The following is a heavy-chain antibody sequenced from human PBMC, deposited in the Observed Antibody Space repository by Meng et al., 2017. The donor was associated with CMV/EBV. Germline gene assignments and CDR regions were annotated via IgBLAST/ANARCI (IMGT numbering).Heavy chain of an antibody. CDR1: GFTFSTYS. CDR2: ITSSSSTI. D-gene: IGHD6-19*01. J-gene: IGHJ4*02. V-gene: IGHV3-48*04. CDR3: ARGYSSGWYGGRANDY. Sequence: GGSLRLSCVAPGFTFSTYSMNWVRQAPGKGLEWLSYITSSSSTIYYADSVKGRFTISRDNAKNSLYLQMNSLRAEDTAVYYCARGYSSGWYGGRANDYWGQGTLVTVSS.